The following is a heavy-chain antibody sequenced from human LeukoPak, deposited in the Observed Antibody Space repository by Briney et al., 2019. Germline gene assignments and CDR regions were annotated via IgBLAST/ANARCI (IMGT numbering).Heavy chain of an antibody. CDR3: ANGGAYCGADCYLPAFDY. V-gene: IGHV4-31*03. D-gene: IGHD2-21*02. CDR1: GGSISTPGYY. CDR2: IYYGGST. J-gene: IGHJ4*02. Sequence: SQTLSLTCTVSGGSISTPGYYWSWIRQHPGKGLEWIGYIYYGGSTYYNPSLRSRVTISVDTSKNQFSLKLSSVTGADTAVYYCANGGAYCGADCYLPAFDYWGQGTLATVSS.